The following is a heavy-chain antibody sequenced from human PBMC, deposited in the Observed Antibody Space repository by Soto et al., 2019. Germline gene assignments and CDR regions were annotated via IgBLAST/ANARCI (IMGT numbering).Heavy chain of an antibody. CDR3: ASRYSSGWYGGLDWYFDL. D-gene: IGHD6-19*01. CDR2: IIPIFGTA. V-gene: IGHV1-69*01. CDR1: GGTFSSYA. Sequence: QVQLVQSGAEVKKPGSSVKVSCKASGGTFSSYAISWVRQAPGQGLEWMGGIIPIFGTANYAQKFQGRVTITADESTSTAYMELSSLRSEDTAVYYCASRYSSGWYGGLDWYFDLWGRGTLVTVSS. J-gene: IGHJ2*01.